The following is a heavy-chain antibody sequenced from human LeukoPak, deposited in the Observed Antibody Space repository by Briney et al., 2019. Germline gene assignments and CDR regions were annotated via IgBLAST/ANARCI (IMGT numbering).Heavy chain of an antibody. J-gene: IGHJ4*02. Sequence: GRSLRLSCAASGFTFSSYAMNWVRQTPGKGLEWVSGISVSGGSTYYAGSVKGRFTISRDNSKNTLYLQMNSLRAEDTAVYYCAKGLGTDRVGTMVWWGQGTLVTVSS. D-gene: IGHD1-26*01. CDR3: AKGLGTDRVGTMVW. CDR2: ISVSGGST. V-gene: IGHV3-23*01. CDR1: GFTFSSYA.